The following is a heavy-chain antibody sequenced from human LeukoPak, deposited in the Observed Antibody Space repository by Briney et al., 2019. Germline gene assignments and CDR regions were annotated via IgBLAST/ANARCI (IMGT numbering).Heavy chain of an antibody. CDR2: ISGSGGST. V-gene: IGHV3-23*01. D-gene: IGHD5-24*01. J-gene: IGHJ4*02. CDR1: GFSLSSSA. CDR3: AKVRSRWLQPRSVY. Sequence: GSLRLSCAASGFSLSSSAMCWGRQAPGEGVEWVSAISGSGGSTYYADSVKGRFTLSRDNSKNTLYLQMNSLRAEDTAVYYCAKVRSRWLQPRSVYWGQGTLVTVSS.